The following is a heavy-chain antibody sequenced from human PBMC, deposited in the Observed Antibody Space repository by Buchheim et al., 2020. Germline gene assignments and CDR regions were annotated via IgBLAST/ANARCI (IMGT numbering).Heavy chain of an antibody. J-gene: IGHJ4*02. CDR1: GFTFNSYG. D-gene: IGHD6-13*01. CDR2: IWYDGSNK. V-gene: IGHV3-33*01. CDR3: ARDIGAAAGSEAFDY. Sequence: QVQLVESGGGVVQPGRSLRLSCAASGFTFNSYGMHWVRQAPGKGLEWVAVIWYDGSNKYYADSVKGRFTISRANSKNTLYLQMNSLRAEDTAVYYCARDIGAAAGSEAFDYWGQGTL.